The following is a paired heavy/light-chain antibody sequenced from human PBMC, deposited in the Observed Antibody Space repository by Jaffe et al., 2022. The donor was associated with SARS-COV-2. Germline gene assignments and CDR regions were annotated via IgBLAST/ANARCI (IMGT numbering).Light chain of an antibody. V-gene: IGKV1D-12*01. CDR1: QDISSW. Sequence: DIQMTQSPSSVSASVGDRVTITCRASQDISSWLAWYQQKPGKAPKLLIYGASSLQSGVPSRFSGSGSGTNLTLTVTNLQPDDFATYYCQQAYTFPPTFGGGTKVEIK. CDR3: QQAYTFPPT. J-gene: IGKJ4*01. CDR2: GAS.
Heavy chain of an antibody. Sequence: QITLKESGPTLVKATQTLTLTCTFSGFSLNTGGEGVGWIRQPPGKALEWLALIYWDDDKRYSPSLKSRLTITKDTSKNQVVLTMTNMDPVDTATYFCAHRLKGSGSYYPDYWGQGTLVTVSS. CDR1: GFSLNTGGEG. V-gene: IGHV2-5*02. CDR2: IYWDDDK. CDR3: AHRLKGSGSYYPDY. D-gene: IGHD1-26*01. J-gene: IGHJ4*02.